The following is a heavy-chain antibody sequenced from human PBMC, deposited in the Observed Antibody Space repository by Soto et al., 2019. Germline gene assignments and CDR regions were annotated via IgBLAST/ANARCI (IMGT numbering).Heavy chain of an antibody. CDR1: GFMFSSYV. J-gene: IGHJ4*02. Sequence: EVQLLESGGGLVQPGGSLRLSCAASGFMFSSYVMSWVRQAPGKGLEWVSGVSGSGSRTYYADSVKCRFSISRDNSRNTLYLQLNSLRAEDTAVYYCAVLTTVTDADYWGQGTLVTVPS. D-gene: IGHD4-17*01. CDR3: AVLTTVTDADY. CDR2: VSGSGSRT. V-gene: IGHV3-23*01.